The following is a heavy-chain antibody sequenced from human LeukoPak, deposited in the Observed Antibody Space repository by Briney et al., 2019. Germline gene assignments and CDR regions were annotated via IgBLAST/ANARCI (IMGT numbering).Heavy chain of an antibody. CDR2: LSYTGKT. D-gene: IGHD2/OR15-2a*01. V-gene: IGHV4-59*02. CDR3: SEGYFEPFAH. J-gene: IGHJ4*02. Sequence: SETLSLTCVVSGASVSSSHWNWIRQLPGKGLEWIGCLSYTGKTDYNPSLTSRVTISLDTSKNQVSLKLRFVTAADTAVYYCSEGYFEPFAHWGQGILVTVSS. CDR1: GASVSSSH.